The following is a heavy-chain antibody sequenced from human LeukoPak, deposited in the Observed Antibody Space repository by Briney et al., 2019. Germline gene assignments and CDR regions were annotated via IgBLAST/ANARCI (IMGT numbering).Heavy chain of an antibody. D-gene: IGHD3-22*01. V-gene: IGHV4-4*07. J-gene: IGHJ6*02. CDR2: MYFSGTT. Sequence: SETLSLTCTVSGGFISDHYLSWIRQPAGKGLEWVGRMYFSGTTNYNPSLRSRVSMSMDTSKNQFSLRLTSVTAADTAVYYCARENYYDSSGYSEGMDVWGQGTTVTVS. CDR1: GGFISDHY. CDR3: ARENYYDSSGYSEGMDV.